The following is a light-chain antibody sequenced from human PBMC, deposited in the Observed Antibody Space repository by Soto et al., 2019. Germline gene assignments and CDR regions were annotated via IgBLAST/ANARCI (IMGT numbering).Light chain of an antibody. Sequence: DIVMTQSPGSLSVSPGERVTLSCRASQSVGSDLAWYQQKPGQAPRLLFFGASIRATGIPDRFSGSGSGTDFTLTISRLEPEDFAVYYCHQYDSWTFGQGTKVDIK. J-gene: IGKJ1*01. V-gene: IGKV3-20*01. CDR1: QSVGSD. CDR2: GAS. CDR3: HQYDSWT.